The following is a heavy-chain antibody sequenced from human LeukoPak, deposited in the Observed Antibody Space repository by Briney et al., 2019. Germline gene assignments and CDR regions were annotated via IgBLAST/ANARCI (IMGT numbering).Heavy chain of an antibody. J-gene: IGHJ4*02. Sequence: PGGSLRLSCAASGFTFSSYWMSWVRQAPGKGLEWVANIKQDESEKYYVDSVKGRFTISRDNPKNSLYLQMNSLRAEDTAVYYCAKEYCSNDVCRWGFDYWGQGTLVTVSS. CDR1: GFTFSSYW. CDR3: AKEYCSNDVCRWGFDY. V-gene: IGHV3-7*01. D-gene: IGHD2-8*01. CDR2: IKQDESEK.